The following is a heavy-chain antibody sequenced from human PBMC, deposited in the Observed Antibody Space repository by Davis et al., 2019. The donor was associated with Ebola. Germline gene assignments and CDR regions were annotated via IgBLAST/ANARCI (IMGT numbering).Heavy chain of an antibody. J-gene: IGHJ4*02. V-gene: IGHV3-9*01. CDR1: GFVFRNYV. Sequence: SLKISCVASGFVFRNYVMSWVRQAPGKGLEWVSGISWNGGRRGYADSVKGRFTISRDNSKNTLYLQMNSLRAEDTAVYYCAEQQLLDWGQGTLVTVSS. D-gene: IGHD6-13*01. CDR3: AEQQLLD. CDR2: ISWNGGRR.